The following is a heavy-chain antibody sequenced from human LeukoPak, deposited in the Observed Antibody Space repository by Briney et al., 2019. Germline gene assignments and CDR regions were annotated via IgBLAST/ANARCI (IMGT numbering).Heavy chain of an antibody. CDR3: FLTVGAPGYHDLDY. CDR2: IRYDGSNK. D-gene: IGHD1-26*01. V-gene: IGHV3-30*02. Sequence: GGSLRLSCAASGFTFSSYGMHWVRQAPGKGLEWVAFIRYDGSNKYYADSVKGRFTISRDNSKNTLYLQMNSLRAEDTAVYYCFLTVGAPGYHDLDYWGQGTLVTVSS. J-gene: IGHJ4*02. CDR1: GFTFSSYG.